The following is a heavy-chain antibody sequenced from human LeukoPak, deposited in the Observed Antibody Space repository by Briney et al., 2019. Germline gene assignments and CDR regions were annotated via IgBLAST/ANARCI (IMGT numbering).Heavy chain of an antibody. CDR2: IKKDGSEK. J-gene: IGHJ4*02. Sequence: GGSLRLSCAASGFTFNIYSMSWVRQAPGKGLEWVANIKKDGSEKYYVDSVKDRFTISRDNAKNSLYLQMNSLRAEDTAVYYCAKDDVGSGGSFDYWGQGTLVTVSS. V-gene: IGHV3-7*03. CDR3: AKDDVGSGGSFDY. CDR1: GFTFNIYS. D-gene: IGHD2-15*01.